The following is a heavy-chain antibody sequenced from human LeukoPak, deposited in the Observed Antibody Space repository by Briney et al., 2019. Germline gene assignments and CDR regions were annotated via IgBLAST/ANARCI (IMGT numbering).Heavy chain of an antibody. CDR2: INHSGST. CDR3: ARRTMVRVFHY. J-gene: IGHJ4*02. D-gene: IGHD3-10*01. Sequence: SETLSLTCAVYGGSFNGYYWSWIRQPPGKGLEWIGEINHSGSTNYNPSLKSRVTISVDTSKNQFSLKLSSVTAADTAVYYCARRTMVRVFHYWGQGTLVSVRS. CDR1: GGSFNGYY. V-gene: IGHV4-34*01.